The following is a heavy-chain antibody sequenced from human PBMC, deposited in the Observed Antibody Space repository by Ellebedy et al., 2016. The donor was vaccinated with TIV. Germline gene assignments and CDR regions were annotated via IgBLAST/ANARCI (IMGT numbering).Heavy chain of an antibody. CDR1: GGSLNSGPYY. CDR3: ARGDSSSSRVYY. J-gene: IGHJ4*02. CDR2: IYYSGST. Sequence: MPSETLSLTCTVSGGSLNSGPYYWSWIHQPPGKGLEWIGYIYYSGSTYYNPSLKSRVTISGDMSKNQFSLKLSSVTAADTAVYYCARGDSSSSRVYYWGQGTLVTVSS. D-gene: IGHD6-6*01. V-gene: IGHV4-30-4*08.